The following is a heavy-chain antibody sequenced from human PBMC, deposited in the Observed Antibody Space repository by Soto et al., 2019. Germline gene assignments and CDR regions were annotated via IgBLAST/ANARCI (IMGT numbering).Heavy chain of an antibody. Sequence: SGPTLVNPTQTLTLTCTFSWFSLSTSGVGVGWIRQPPGKALEWLALIYWDDDKRYSPSLKSRLTITKDTSKNQVVLTMTNMDPVDTATYYCAHALWFGENRWFDPWGQGTLDTVSS. D-gene: IGHD3-10*01. J-gene: IGHJ5*02. CDR3: AHALWFGENRWFDP. CDR2: IYWDDDK. V-gene: IGHV2-5*02. CDR1: WFSLSTSGVG.